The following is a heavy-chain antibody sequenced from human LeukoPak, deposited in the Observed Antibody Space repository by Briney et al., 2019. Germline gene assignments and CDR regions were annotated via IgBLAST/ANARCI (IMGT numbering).Heavy chain of an antibody. CDR2: INSDGSST. CDR1: GFTFSSYW. D-gene: IGHD6-19*01. V-gene: IGHV3-74*01. CDR3: ARDRGSGWYYFDY. Sequence: GGSLRLSCAASGFTFSSYWMHWVRHAPGKGLVWVSRINSDGSSTTYADSVKGRFTISRDNAKNTLSLQMNSLRAEDTAVYYCARDRGSGWYYFDYWGQGTLVTVSS. J-gene: IGHJ4*02.